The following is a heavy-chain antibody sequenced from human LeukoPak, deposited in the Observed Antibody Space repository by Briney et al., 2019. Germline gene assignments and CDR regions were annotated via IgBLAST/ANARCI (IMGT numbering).Heavy chain of an antibody. V-gene: IGHV3-7*01. CDR3: ASYDYGDYYGMDV. D-gene: IGHD4-17*01. J-gene: IGHJ6*02. Sequence: GGSLRLSCAASGFTFSSYWMSWVRQAPGKGLEWVANIKQDGSEKYYVDSVEGRFTISRDNAKNSLYLQMNSLRAEDTAVYYCASYDYGDYYGMDVWGQGTTVTVSS. CDR2: IKQDGSEK. CDR1: GFTFSSYW.